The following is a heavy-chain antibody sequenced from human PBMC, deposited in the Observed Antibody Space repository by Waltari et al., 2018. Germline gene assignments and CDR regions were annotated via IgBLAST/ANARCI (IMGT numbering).Heavy chain of an antibody. CDR2: ISPGAGTT. J-gene: IGHJ4*02. D-gene: IGHD2-21*02. Sequence: QVRLVQSGAEVKPPGASVKVSCKASGYTVINYYMHWVRQAPGKGLEWMAIISPGAGTTTYAQRFQGRVTMTRDTSTTTVYMELRGLRSEDTAVYYCARDQGFGGNSAFDYWGQGTLVTVSS. CDR3: ARDQGFGGNSAFDY. CDR1: GYTVINYY. V-gene: IGHV1-46*01.